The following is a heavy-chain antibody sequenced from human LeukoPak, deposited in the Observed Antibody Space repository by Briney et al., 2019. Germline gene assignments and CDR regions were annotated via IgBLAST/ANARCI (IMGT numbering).Heavy chain of an antibody. J-gene: IGHJ5*02. CDR2: INPNSGGT. CDR1: GYTPTELS. Sequence: ASVKVSCKVSGYTPTELSMHWVRQAPGQGLEWMGWINPNSGGTNYAQKFQGRVNMTSDTAISTAYMELSRLRSDDTALYYCARHHITGIAVAGTSWFDPWGQGTLVTVSS. D-gene: IGHD6-19*01. V-gene: IGHV1-2*02. CDR3: ARHHITGIAVAGTSWFDP.